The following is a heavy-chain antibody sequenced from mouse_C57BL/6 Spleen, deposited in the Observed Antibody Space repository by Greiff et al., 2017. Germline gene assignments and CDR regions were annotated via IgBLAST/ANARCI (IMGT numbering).Heavy chain of an antibody. D-gene: IGHD2-4*01. Sequence: VQGVESGPGLVAPSQSLSITCTVSGFSLTSYGVSWVRQPPGKGLEWLGVIWGDGSTNYHSALISRLSISKDNSKSQVFLKLNSLQTDDTATYYCAKRWGNEYDVGDDFDYWGQGTTLTVSS. CDR1: GFSLTSYG. CDR2: IWGDGST. CDR3: AKRWGNEYDVGDDFDY. V-gene: IGHV2-3*01. J-gene: IGHJ2*01.